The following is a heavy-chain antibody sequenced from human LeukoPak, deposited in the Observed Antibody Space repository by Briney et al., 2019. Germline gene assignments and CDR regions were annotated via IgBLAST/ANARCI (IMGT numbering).Heavy chain of an antibody. CDR3: ARATYCSGGSCYSGGWYFDL. CDR1: GYSFTSYW. Sequence: GESLKISCQGSGYSFTSYWINWVRQMPGKGLEWVGRIDPSDSYTNYSPSFRGQVTISGDKSTSTAFLRWSSLQTSDTAIYYCARATYCSGGSCYSGGWYFDLWGRGTLVTVSS. V-gene: IGHV5-10-1*01. D-gene: IGHD2-15*01. CDR2: IDPSDSYT. J-gene: IGHJ2*01.